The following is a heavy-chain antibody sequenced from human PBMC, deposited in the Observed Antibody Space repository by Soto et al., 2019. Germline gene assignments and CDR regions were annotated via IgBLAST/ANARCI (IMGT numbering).Heavy chain of an antibody. CDR1: GGSISSGDYY. Sequence: SETLSLTCTVSGGSISSGDYYWSWIRQPPGKGLEWIGYIYYSGSTYYNPSLKSRVTISVDTSKNQFSLSLRSLTAADTAVYYCARSREFDYWSQGTLVTVSS. V-gene: IGHV4-30-4*01. CDR2: IYYSGST. CDR3: ARSREFDY. J-gene: IGHJ4*02.